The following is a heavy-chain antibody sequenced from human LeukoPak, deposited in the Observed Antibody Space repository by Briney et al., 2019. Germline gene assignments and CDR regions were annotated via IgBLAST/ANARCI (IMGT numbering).Heavy chain of an antibody. Sequence: SETLSLTCAVYGGSFNGYYWSWIRQPPGKGLEWIGEINHSGGTNHNPSPMSRVTISVDTSKNQFSLKLSSVTAADTAVYYCATHTHVQLAFDYWGQGTLVTVSS. CDR1: GGSFNGYY. D-gene: IGHD6-13*01. V-gene: IGHV4-34*01. CDR2: INHSGGT. CDR3: ATHTHVQLAFDY. J-gene: IGHJ4*02.